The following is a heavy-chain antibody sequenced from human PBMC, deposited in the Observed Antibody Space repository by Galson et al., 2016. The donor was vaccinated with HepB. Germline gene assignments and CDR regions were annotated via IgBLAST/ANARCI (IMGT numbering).Heavy chain of an antibody. CDR1: GFTFSSYA. CDR3: ARGDDVSGYFHHFDL. Sequence: SLRLSCAASGFTFSSYAMSWVRQAPGKGLEWVSAISGSGFNTFYTDSVKGRFTISRDNSKQTLFLQVSGLRAEDTAGYFCARGDDVSGYFHHFDLWGQGAPVIVSS. J-gene: IGHJ4*02. V-gene: IGHV3-23*01. D-gene: IGHD3-22*01. CDR2: ISGSGFNT.